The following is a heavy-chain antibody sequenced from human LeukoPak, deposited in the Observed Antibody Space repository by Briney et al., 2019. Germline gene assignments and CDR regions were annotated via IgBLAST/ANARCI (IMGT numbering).Heavy chain of an antibody. D-gene: IGHD3-10*01. Sequence: PGGSLRLSCAASGFTFSSYAMSWVRQAPGKGLEWVSAISGSGGSTYYADSVKGRFTTSRDNSKDTLYLQINSLRVEDTAVYYCAKGGRGSWAGNTGDWGQGTLVSVSS. V-gene: IGHV3-23*01. J-gene: IGHJ4*02. CDR1: GFTFSSYA. CDR2: ISGSGGST. CDR3: AKGGRGSWAGNTGD.